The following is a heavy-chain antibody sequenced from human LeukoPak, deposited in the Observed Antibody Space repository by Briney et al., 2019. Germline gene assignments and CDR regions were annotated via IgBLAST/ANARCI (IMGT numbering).Heavy chain of an antibody. V-gene: IGHV4-34*01. J-gene: IGHJ3*02. Sequence: SETLSLTCAVSGGPFRGDHWSWIRHPPGKGLEWIGEINHSGATNYNPSLKSRLTISVDTSKNQVSLKLTSVTPADTAVYYCATEGLAGTGTQGHVVDIWGQGTMVT. CDR3: ATEGLAGTGTQGHVVDI. CDR2: INHSGAT. D-gene: IGHD6-13*01. CDR1: GGPFRGDH.